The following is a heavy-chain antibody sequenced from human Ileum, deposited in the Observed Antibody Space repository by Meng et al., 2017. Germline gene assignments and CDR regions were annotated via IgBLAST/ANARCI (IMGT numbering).Heavy chain of an antibody. Sequence: GLRFKRAGASGKVSVTALWYTFTGLATNWGRKATGQGVEWMGWIKPNPGNPTYAQGFTGRFVFFLDTSVSTAYLQIRSLKVEDTAVYYCARADSSGWYFLFYWGQGTLVTVSS. CDR1: WYTFTGLA. V-gene: IGHV7-4-1*01. CDR2: IKPNPGNP. CDR3: ARADSSGWYFLFY. D-gene: IGHD6-19*01. J-gene: IGHJ4*02.